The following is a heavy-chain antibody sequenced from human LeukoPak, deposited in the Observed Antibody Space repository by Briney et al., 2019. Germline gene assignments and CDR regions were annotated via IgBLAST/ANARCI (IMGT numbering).Heavy chain of an antibody. D-gene: IGHD6-13*01. Sequence: PGGSLRLSCAAAGFTFSNYGIDWVRQAAGKGLEWVAVMWYDGNNKYYADAVKGRFTISRDNSKNKLYLQPNSLRDAATAVCYCARVEGSSWYGAFDIWGQGTMVTVSS. V-gene: IGHV3-33*01. CDR3: ARVEGSSWYGAFDI. CDR2: MWYDGNNK. CDR1: GFTFSNYG. J-gene: IGHJ3*02.